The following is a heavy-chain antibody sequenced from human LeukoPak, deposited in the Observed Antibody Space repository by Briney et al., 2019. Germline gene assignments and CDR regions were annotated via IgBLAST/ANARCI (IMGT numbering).Heavy chain of an antibody. CDR2: IKADGSGT. J-gene: IGHJ6*02. CDR3: ATWAFYHNLEV. V-gene: IGHV3-43*02. Sequence: GGSLRLSCAASGFNIGPYAMYWVRQGPGRGLEWVSVIKADGSGTFYSDSVRGRFTTSRDNSKNSLYLQMSSLTSDDTALYYCATWAFYHNLEVWGQGTTVAVSS. CDR1: GFNIGPYA. D-gene: IGHD2/OR15-2a*01.